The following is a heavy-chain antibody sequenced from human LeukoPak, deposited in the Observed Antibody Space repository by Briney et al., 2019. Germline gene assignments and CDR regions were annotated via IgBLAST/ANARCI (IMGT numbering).Heavy chain of an antibody. CDR3: ARDNRDGYKITRGYFDY. Sequence: PGGSLRLSCAASGFTFSSYSMNWVRQAPGKGLEWVSSISSSSSYIYYADSVKGRFTISRDNAKNSLYLQMNSLRAEDTAVYYCARDNRDGYKITRGYFDYWGQGTLVTVSS. D-gene: IGHD5-24*01. CDR2: ISSSSSYI. CDR1: GFTFSSYS. V-gene: IGHV3-21*04. J-gene: IGHJ4*02.